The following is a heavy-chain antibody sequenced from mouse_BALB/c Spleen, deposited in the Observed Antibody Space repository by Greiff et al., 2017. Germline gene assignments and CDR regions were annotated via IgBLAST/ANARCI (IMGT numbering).Heavy chain of an antibody. V-gene: IGHV1S81*02. J-gene: IGHJ2*01. D-gene: IGHD1-1*01. CDR3: ARGATVVPFDY. CDR2: INPSNGRT. CDR1: GYTFTSYW. Sequence: GQLQQPGAELVKPGASVKLSCKASGYTFTSYWMHWVKQRPGQGLEWIGEINPSNGRTNYNEKFKSKATLTVDKSSSTAYMQLSSLTSEDSAVYYCARGATVVPFDYWGQGTTLTVSS.